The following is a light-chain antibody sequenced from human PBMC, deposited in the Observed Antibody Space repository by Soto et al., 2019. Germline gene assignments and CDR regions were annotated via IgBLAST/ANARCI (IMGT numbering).Light chain of an antibody. CDR1: QSVGSY. CDR3: QQRSNWPLT. Sequence: EIVLTQSPATLSLSPGARATLSCRASQSVGSYLAWYHQKPGQAPRLLIYDASNRATGIPARFTGSGSGTDFTLTISSLEPDDFAVYYCQQRSNWPLTFGGGTKVEIK. J-gene: IGKJ4*01. V-gene: IGKV3-11*01. CDR2: DAS.